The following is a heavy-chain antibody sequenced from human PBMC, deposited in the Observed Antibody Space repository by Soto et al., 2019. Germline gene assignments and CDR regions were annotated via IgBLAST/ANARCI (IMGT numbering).Heavy chain of an antibody. CDR2: IYYSGST. D-gene: IGHD3-9*01. J-gene: IGHJ6*02. V-gene: IGHV4-30-4*01. Sequence: SETLSLTCTVSGGSISSGDYYWSWIRQPPGKGLEWIGYIYYSGSTYYNPSLKSRVTISVDTSKNQFSLKLSSVTAADTAVYYCARERYVDWGSQYYYYVIDVWGQGSTDTVSS. CDR1: GGSISSGDYY. CDR3: ARERYVDWGSQYYYYVIDV.